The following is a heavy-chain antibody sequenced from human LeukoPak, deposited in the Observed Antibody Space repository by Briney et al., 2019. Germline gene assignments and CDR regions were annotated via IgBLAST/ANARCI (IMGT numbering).Heavy chain of an antibody. D-gene: IGHD6-13*01. J-gene: IGHJ4*02. CDR2: MNPNSGNT. CDR3: ARGQQLDFDY. CDR1: GYTFTSYD. V-gene: IGHV1-8*03. Sequence: ASVKVSCKASGYTFTSYDINWVQQATGQGLEWMGWMNPNSGNTGFAQQFQGRVTITRNTSITTAYMELSSLRSEDTAAYYCARGQQLDFDYWGQGTLVTVSS.